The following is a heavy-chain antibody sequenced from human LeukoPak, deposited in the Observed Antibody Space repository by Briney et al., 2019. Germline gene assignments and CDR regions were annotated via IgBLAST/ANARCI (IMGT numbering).Heavy chain of an antibody. D-gene: IGHD3-3*01. CDR2: INPNSGGT. CDR1: GYTFTGYY. CDR3: ARDYDFWSSRDLNWFDP. V-gene: IGHV1-2*02. J-gene: IGHJ5*02. Sequence: GASVKVSCKASGYTFTGYYMHWVRQAPGQGLEWMGWINPNSGGTNYAQKFQGRVTMTRDTSISTAYMELSRLRSDDTAVYYCARDYDFWSSRDLNWFDPWGQGTLVTVSS.